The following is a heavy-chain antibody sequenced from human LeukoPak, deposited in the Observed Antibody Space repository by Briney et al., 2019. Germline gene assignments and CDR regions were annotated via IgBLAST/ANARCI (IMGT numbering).Heavy chain of an antibody. CDR1: GFTFSSYA. CDR2: ISGSGGST. CDR3: AKSKPLGYCSGGSCSFDY. V-gene: IGHV3-23*01. Sequence: GGSLRLSCAASGFTFSSYAMSWVRQAPGKGLEWVSAISGSGGSTYYADSVKGRFTISRDNSKSTLYLQMNSLRAEDTAVYYCAKSKPLGYCSGGSCSFDYWGQGTLVTVSS. J-gene: IGHJ4*02. D-gene: IGHD2-15*01.